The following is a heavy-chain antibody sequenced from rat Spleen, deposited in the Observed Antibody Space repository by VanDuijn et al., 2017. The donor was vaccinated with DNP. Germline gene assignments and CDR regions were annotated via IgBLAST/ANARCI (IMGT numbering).Heavy chain of an antibody. CDR2: INTGSGGT. D-gene: IGHD1-4*01. Sequence: QVQLRQSGAEPAKPGSSVKISCKASGYTFTTYYITWIKQTTGQGLEYIGYINTGSGGTNYNEKFKGKATLTEDKSSSTAFMQLSSLTPDDSAVYYCARRRLPYWYFDFWGPGTMVTVSS. V-gene: IGHV1-43*01. CDR3: ARRRLPYWYFDF. J-gene: IGHJ1*01. CDR1: GYTFTTYY.